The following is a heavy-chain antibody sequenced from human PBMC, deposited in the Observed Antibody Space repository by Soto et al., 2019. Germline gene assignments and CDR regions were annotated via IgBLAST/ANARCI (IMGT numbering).Heavy chain of an antibody. V-gene: IGHV1-18*01. CDR2: ISAYNGNT. CDR3: ARLHYYGSGSFGYYYYYGMDV. Sequence: ASVKVSWKASGYTFTSYGISWVRQAPGQGLEWMGWISAYNGNTNYAQKLQGRVTMTTDTSTSTAYMELRSLRSDDTAVYYCARLHYYGSGSFGYYYYYGMDVWGQGATVTVSS. J-gene: IGHJ6*02. CDR1: GYTFTSYG. D-gene: IGHD3-10*01.